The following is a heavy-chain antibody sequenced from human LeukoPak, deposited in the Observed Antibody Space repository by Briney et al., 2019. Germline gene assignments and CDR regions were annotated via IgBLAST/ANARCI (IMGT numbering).Heavy chain of an antibody. J-gene: IGHJ6*03. V-gene: IGHV3-48*01. CDR3: TRGSGYSYGYRPPFYYYMDV. CDR2: ISSSGRTI. D-gene: IGHD5-18*01. Sequence: GGSLRLSCAPSGITISNYSMNWVRQAPGKGLEWVSYISSSGRTIYYADPVKGRFTISRDNAKNSLYLQMNSLRAEDTAVYYCTRGSGYSYGYRPPFYYYMDVWGKGTTVTVSS. CDR1: GITISNYS.